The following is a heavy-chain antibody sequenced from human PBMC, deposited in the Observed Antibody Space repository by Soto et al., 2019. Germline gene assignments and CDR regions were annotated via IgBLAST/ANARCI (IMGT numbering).Heavy chain of an antibody. CDR1: GFTFSSYA. D-gene: IGHD3-3*01. J-gene: IGHJ4*02. V-gene: IGHV3-23*01. CDR3: AKESGSAIFGVVNLYPDY. CDR2: ISGSGGST. Sequence: EVQLLESGGGLVQPGGSLRLSCAASGFTFSSYAMSWVRQAPGKGLEWVSAISGSGGSTYYADSVKGRFTISRDNSKNTLYLQMNSLRAEDTAVYYCAKESGSAIFGVVNLYPDYWGQGTLVTVSS.